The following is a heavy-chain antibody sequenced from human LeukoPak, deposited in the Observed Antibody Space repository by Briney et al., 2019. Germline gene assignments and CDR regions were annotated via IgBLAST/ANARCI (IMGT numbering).Heavy chain of an antibody. CDR3: AREVSQQWLVLGGFYYFDY. Sequence: ASVKVSCKASGYTFTSYGISWVRQAPGQGLEWMGWISAYNGNTNYAQKLQDRVTMTTDTYTSTAYMELRSLRSDDTAVYYCAREVSQQWLVLGGFYYFDYWGQGTLVTVSS. CDR2: ISAYNGNT. CDR1: GYTFTSYG. J-gene: IGHJ4*02. D-gene: IGHD6-19*01. V-gene: IGHV1-18*01.